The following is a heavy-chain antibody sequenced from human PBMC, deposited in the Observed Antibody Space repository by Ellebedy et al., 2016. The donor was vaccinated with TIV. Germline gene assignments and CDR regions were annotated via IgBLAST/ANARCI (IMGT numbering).Heavy chain of an antibody. V-gene: IGHV3-30*03. D-gene: IGHD1-26*01. Sequence: GESLKISCAASGFTFSSYGMHWVRQAPGKGLEWVAVISSDGSNKYYADSVKGRFTISRDNSKNTLSLQMNSLRAEDTAVYYCARSGEHDTWGQGTLVTVSS. J-gene: IGHJ5*02. CDR2: ISSDGSNK. CDR3: ARSGEHDT. CDR1: GFTFSSYG.